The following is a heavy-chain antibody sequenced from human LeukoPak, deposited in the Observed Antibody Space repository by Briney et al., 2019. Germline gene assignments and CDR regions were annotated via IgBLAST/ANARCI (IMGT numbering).Heavy chain of an antibody. CDR3: ARDGSSRSLQY. CDR1: GFTVSSNY. Sequence: PGGSLRLSWAASGFTVSSNYMSWVRQAPGKGLEWVSLIHRDDTYYADSVKGRFTISRDNSKNTLYLQMNSLRAEDTAVYYCARDGSSRSLQYWGQGTLATVSS. CDR2: IHRDDT. V-gene: IGHV3-53*01. J-gene: IGHJ1*01.